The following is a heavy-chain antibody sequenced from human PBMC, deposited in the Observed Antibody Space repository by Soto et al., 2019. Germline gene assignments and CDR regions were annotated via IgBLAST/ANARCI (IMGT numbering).Heavy chain of an antibody. J-gene: IGHJ4*02. V-gene: IGHV4-4*02. D-gene: IGHD6-6*01. CDR3: ARLKLYMYSSSFAD. CDR1: GGSISSSNW. CDR2: IYHSGST. Sequence: QVQLQESGPGLVKPSGTLSLTCAVSGGSISSSNWWSWVRQPTGKGLEWIGEIYHSGSTNHNPSLKSRVTISVDKSKNQFSLKLSSVSAADTAMYYCARLKLYMYSSSFADWGQGTLVTVSS.